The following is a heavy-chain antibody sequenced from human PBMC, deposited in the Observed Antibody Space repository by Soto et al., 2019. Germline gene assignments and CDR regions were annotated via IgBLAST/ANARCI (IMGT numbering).Heavy chain of an antibody. Sequence: EVQLVESGGGLVKPGGSLKLSCAASGFTFNKAWMNWFRQVPGKGLEWVGRIKSAFAGGTTDYAAPVQGRFTISRDDSKNTLYLQMNSLRTEDTAVYFCTTRLDTAQFFWTWGQGTLVTVSS. V-gene: IGHV3-15*07. CDR2: IKSAFAGGTT. CDR1: GFTFNKAW. CDR3: TTRLDTAQFFWT. J-gene: IGHJ4*02. D-gene: IGHD5-18*01.